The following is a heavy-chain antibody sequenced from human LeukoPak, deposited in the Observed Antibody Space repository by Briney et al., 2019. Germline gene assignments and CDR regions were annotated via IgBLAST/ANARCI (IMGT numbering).Heavy chain of an antibody. D-gene: IGHD2-15*01. CDR1: GYTFTGYY. Sequence: GASVKVSCKASGYTFTGYYMHWVRQAPGQGLEWMGWINPNSGGTNYAQKFQGRVTMTRDTSISTAYMELSRLRSDDTAVYYCAADKAVVAEGAFDPWGQGTLVTVSS. J-gene: IGHJ5*02. CDR2: INPNSGGT. V-gene: IGHV1-2*02. CDR3: AADKAVVAEGAFDP.